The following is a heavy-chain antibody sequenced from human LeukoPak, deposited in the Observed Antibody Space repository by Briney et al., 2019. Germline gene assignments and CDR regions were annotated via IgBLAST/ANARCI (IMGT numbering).Heavy chain of an antibody. Sequence: PGGSLRLSCAASGFTFSIYGMHWVRQAPGKGLEWVSVISYDGSNKYYADSVKGRFTISRDNSKNTLYLQMNSLRAEDTAVYYCAGRGQIWWGQGTLVTVSS. D-gene: IGHD3-16*01. J-gene: IGHJ4*02. CDR2: ISYDGSNK. CDR1: GFTFSIYG. V-gene: IGHV3-30*03. CDR3: AGRGQIW.